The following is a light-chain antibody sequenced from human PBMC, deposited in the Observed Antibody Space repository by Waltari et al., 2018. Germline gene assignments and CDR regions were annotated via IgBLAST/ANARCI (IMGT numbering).Light chain of an antibody. Sequence: DIQLTQSPSTLSASVGDTVTLTCRASQSIDSWLAWYQQKPGKATNILIQKASTLEAGVSSRFSGSGYGTEFTLTISSLQSDDSATYYCQQYRSYKSFGQGTKVEIK. J-gene: IGKJ1*01. V-gene: IGKV1-5*03. CDR1: QSIDSW. CDR3: QQYRSYKS. CDR2: KAS.